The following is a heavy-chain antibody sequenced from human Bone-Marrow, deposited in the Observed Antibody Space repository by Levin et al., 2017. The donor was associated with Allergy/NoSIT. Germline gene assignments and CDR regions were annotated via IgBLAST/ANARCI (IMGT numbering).Heavy chain of an antibody. CDR1: GYSISSGYY. D-gene: IGHD1-26*01. CDR3: ARDDADSGSYYSADYYYGMDV. J-gene: IGHJ6*02. V-gene: IGHV4-38-2*02. CDR2: IYHSGST. Sequence: GSLRLSCTVSGYSISSGYYWGWIRQPPGKGLEWIGSIYHSGSTYYNPSLKSRVTISVDTSKNQFSLKLSSVTAADTAVYYCARDDADSGSYYSADYYYGMDVWGQGTTVTVSS.